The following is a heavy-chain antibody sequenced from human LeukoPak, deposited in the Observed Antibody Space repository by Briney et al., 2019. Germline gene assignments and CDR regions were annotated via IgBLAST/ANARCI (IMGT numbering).Heavy chain of an antibody. CDR2: IWYDGSNK. Sequence: GRSLRLSCAASGFTFSSYGMHWVRQAPGKGLEWVAVIWYDGSNKYYADSVKGRFTTSRDNSKNTLYLQMNSLRAEDTAVYYCAKDPLLDSRHHWGQGTLVTVSS. D-gene: IGHD6-13*01. V-gene: IGHV3-33*06. CDR1: GFTFSSYG. J-gene: IGHJ5*02. CDR3: AKDPLLDSRHH.